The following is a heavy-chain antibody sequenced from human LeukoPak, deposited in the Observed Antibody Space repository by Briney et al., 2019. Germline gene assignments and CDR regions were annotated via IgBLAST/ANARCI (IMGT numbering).Heavy chain of an antibody. Sequence: GGSLRLSCAASGFTFDDYAMHWVRQAPGKGLEWVSLISGDGSSTYYAGSVKGRFTISRDNSKNSLYLQMNSLRTEDTALYYCAKVGRASGWYVFDYWGQGTLVTVSS. V-gene: IGHV3-43*02. D-gene: IGHD6-19*01. J-gene: IGHJ4*02. CDR1: GFTFDDYA. CDR2: ISGDGSST. CDR3: AKVGRASGWYVFDY.